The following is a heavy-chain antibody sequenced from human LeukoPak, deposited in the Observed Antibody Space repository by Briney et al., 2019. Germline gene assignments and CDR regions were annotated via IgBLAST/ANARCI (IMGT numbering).Heavy chain of an antibody. Sequence: ASVKVSCKASGYTFTTYGISWARQAPGQGLEWMGWISAYNGNTNYAQKIQGRVTMTTDTSTSTAYMELRSLRSDDTAVYYCARLNCTNGVCYTQEVLGYFDYWGQGTLVTVSS. J-gene: IGHJ4*02. V-gene: IGHV1-18*01. CDR3: ARLNCTNGVCYTQEVLGYFDY. D-gene: IGHD2-8*01. CDR2: ISAYNGNT. CDR1: GYTFTTYG.